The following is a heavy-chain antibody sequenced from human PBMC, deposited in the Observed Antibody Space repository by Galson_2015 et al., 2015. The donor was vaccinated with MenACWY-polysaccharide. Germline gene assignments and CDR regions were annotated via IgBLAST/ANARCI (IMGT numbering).Heavy chain of an antibody. J-gene: IGHJ3*01. CDR2: IKQSGSEK. CDR3: ARARSWSGYFAFEF. D-gene: IGHD3-3*01. V-gene: IGHV3-7*01. CDR1: GFPFRDSW. Sequence: LRLSCAASGFPFRDSWMTWIRQAPGKGLEWVATIKQSGSEKYYVDSVEGRFTVSRDNAKNSLYLQMNSLRAEDTAVYYCARARSWSGYFAFEFWGQGTMVTVSS.